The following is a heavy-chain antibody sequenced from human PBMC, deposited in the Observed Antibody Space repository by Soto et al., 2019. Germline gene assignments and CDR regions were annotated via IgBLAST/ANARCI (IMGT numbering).Heavy chain of an antibody. CDR1: GGSISSGDYY. Sequence: QVQLQESGPGLVKPSQTLSLTCTVSGGSISSGDYYWSWIRQPPGKGLEWIGYIYYSGSTYYNPSLKSPVTLSVDTSKNQFSLKLSSVTAADTAVYYCSRARGARYFDYWGQGTLVTVSS. CDR2: IYYSGST. CDR3: SRARGARYFDY. D-gene: IGHD2-15*01. J-gene: IGHJ4*02. V-gene: IGHV4-30-4*01.